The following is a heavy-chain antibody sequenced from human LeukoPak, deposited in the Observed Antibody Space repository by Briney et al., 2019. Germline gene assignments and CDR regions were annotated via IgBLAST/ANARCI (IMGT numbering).Heavy chain of an antibody. Sequence: GGSLRLSCAASGFTFSTYAMTWVRQAPGKGLEWVSAISGSGGSTYYADSVKGRFSISRDNSKNTLYLQMNSLRAEDTAVYYCAKASWVSNADAVLWGQGTVVTVSS. D-gene: IGHD1-1*01. V-gene: IGHV3-23*01. CDR2: ISGSGGST. CDR1: GFTFSTYA. CDR3: AKASWVSNADAVL. J-gene: IGHJ4*02.